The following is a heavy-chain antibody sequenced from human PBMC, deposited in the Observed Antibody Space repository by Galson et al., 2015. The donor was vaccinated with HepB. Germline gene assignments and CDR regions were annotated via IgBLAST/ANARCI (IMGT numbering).Heavy chain of an antibody. CDR1: GFTFSSYS. CDR2: ISSSSSYI. Sequence: SLRLSCAASGFTFSSYSMNWVRQAPGKGLEWVSSISSSSSYIYYADSVKGRFTISRDNAKNSLYLQMNSLRAEDTAVYYCARDDGSYQLLWGDRGQGTLVTVSS. D-gene: IGHD2-2*01. V-gene: IGHV3-21*01. CDR3: ARDDGSYQLLWGD. J-gene: IGHJ4*02.